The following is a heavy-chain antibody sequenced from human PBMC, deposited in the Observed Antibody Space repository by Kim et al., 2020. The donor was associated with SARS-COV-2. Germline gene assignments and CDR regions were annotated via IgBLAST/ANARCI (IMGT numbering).Heavy chain of an antibody. Sequence: GGSLRLSCAASGFTFSSYAMHWVRQAPGKGLEWVAVISYDGSNKYYADSVKGRFTISRDNSKNTLYLQMNSLRAEDTAVYYCARVYYDYVWGSYHNYHWGQGTGVPVS. CDR2: ISYDGSNK. CDR3: ARVYYDYVWGSYHNYH. V-gene: IGHV3-30*04. D-gene: IGHD3-16*01. CDR1: GFTFSSYA. J-gene: IGHJ5*02.